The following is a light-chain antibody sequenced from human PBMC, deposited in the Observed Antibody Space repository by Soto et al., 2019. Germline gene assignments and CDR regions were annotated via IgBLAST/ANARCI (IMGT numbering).Light chain of an antibody. CDR2: WAS. CDR1: QSVLHNSNNKNY. J-gene: IGKJ2*01. Sequence: DIVMTQSPDSLAVSLGERATINCKSSQSVLHNSNNKNYLAWYQQKPGQPPKLLIYWASTRETGVPDRFSGNGSGTDFTLTNSSPRAEEVAVYYCHQCYSTPYTFGQGTKLEIK. CDR3: HQCYSTPYT. V-gene: IGKV4-1*01.